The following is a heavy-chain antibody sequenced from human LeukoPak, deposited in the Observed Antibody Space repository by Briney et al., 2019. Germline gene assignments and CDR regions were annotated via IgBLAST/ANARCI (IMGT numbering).Heavy chain of an antibody. V-gene: IGHV7-4-1*02. D-gene: IGHD6-19*01. Sequence: ASVKVSCKASGYTFTTYGINWVRQAPGQGLEWMGWINTNTGNPTYAQAFTGRFVFSLDTSVSTAYLQISSLKAEDTAMYYCARGHSGWYPPENFQHWGQGTLVTVSS. CDR1: GYTFTTYG. CDR2: INTNTGNP. J-gene: IGHJ1*01. CDR3: ARGHSGWYPPENFQH.